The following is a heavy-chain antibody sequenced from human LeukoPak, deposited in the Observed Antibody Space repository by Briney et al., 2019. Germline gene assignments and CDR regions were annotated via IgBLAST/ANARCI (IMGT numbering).Heavy chain of an antibody. Sequence: ASVKVSCKASGYTFTSYYMHWVRQAPGQGLEWMGIINPSGGSTSYAQKFQGRVTMTRDMSTSTVYMELSSLRSEDTAVYYCARDGAPGYKQIMMGYFDYWGQGTLVTVSS. CDR1: GYTFTSYY. V-gene: IGHV1-46*01. J-gene: IGHJ4*02. CDR3: ARDGAPGYKQIMMGYFDY. CDR2: INPSGGST. D-gene: IGHD3-16*01.